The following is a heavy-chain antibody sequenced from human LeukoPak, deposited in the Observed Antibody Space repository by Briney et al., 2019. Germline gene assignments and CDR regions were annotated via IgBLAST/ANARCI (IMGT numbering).Heavy chain of an antibody. J-gene: IGHJ5*02. CDR3: AKGYAAYQP. Sequence: GGSLRLSCTASGFSFSSYWMSWVRQAPGKGLEWVANINQDGSEKYYVDSLKGRFTISRDNPKNSLNLQMNSLRAEDTAVCYCAKGYAAYQPWGQGTLVTVSS. V-gene: IGHV3-7*01. D-gene: IGHD2-2*01. CDR2: INQDGSEK. CDR1: GFSFSSYW.